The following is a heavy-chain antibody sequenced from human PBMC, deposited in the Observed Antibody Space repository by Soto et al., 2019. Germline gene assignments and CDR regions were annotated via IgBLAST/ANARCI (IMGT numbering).Heavy chain of an antibody. J-gene: IGHJ5*02. V-gene: IGHV3-74*01. CDR3: AKVDSGSYDWFDP. Sequence: EVQLVESGGGLVQPGGSLRLSCAASKFSFSSYWMHWVRQAPGKGLMWVSRVNPDGSTTTYADSVKGRFTIYRDNAKNTLFLQMNSLCADDTAVYYCAKVDSGSYDWFDPWGQGTLVTVSS. CDR1: KFSFSSYW. CDR2: VNPDGSTT. D-gene: IGHD1-26*01.